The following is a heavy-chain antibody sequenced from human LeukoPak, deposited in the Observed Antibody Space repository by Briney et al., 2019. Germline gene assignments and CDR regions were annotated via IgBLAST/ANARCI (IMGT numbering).Heavy chain of an antibody. Sequence: GGSLRLSCAASGFTFSSYAMSWVRQAPGKGLEWVSAISGGGGSTYYADSVKGRFTISRDNSKNTLYLQMNSLRAEDTAVYYCAKGKDSYGSLPFDYWGQGTLVTVSS. V-gene: IGHV3-23*01. D-gene: IGHD5-18*01. CDR1: GFTFSSYA. J-gene: IGHJ4*02. CDR2: ISGGGGST. CDR3: AKGKDSYGSLPFDY.